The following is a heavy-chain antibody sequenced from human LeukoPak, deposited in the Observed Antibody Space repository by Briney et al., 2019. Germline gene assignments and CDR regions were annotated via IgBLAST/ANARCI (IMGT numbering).Heavy chain of an antibody. CDR2: IIPIFGTA. Sequence: SVKVSCKASGYTFTGYYMHWVRQAPGQGLEWMGGIIPIFGTANYAQKFQGRVTITADESTSTAYMELSSLRSEDTAVYYCARDRWTWPIPVVVVAAMGAFDIWGQGTMVTVSS. D-gene: IGHD2-15*01. CDR3: ARDRWTWPIPVVVVAAMGAFDI. CDR1: GYTFTGYY. V-gene: IGHV1-69*13. J-gene: IGHJ3*02.